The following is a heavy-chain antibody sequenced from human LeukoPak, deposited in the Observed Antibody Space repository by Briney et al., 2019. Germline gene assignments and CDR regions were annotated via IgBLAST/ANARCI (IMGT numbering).Heavy chain of an antibody. CDR3: ARVGSWYYFDY. V-gene: IGHV4-59*01. J-gene: IGHJ4*02. CDR2: IYYSGRT. CDR1: GGSISSYY. D-gene: IGHD6-19*01. Sequence: SETLSLTCTVSGGSISSYYWSWIRQPPGKGLEWIGYIYYSGRTNYNPSLKSRVTISRDMSKNQFSLKLTSVTAADTAMYYCARVGSWYYFDYWGQGILVTVSS.